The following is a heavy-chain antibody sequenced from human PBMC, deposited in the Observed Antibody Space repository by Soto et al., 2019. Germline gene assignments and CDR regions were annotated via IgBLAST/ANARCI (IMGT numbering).Heavy chain of an antibody. Sequence: EVQLVESGGGLVKPGGSLRLSCAASGFTFSSYSMNWVRQAPGNGLEWVSSISSSSSYIYYADSVKGRFTISRDNAKNSLYLQMNSLRAEDTAVYYCARVAIVATYYYYYYMEVCGKGTTVTVSS. J-gene: IGHJ6*03. CDR2: ISSSSSYI. CDR3: ARVAIVATYYYYYYMEV. V-gene: IGHV3-21*01. D-gene: IGHD5-12*01. CDR1: GFTFSSYS.